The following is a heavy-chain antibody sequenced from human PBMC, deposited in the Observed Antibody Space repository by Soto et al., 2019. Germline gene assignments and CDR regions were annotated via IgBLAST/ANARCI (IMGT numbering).Heavy chain of an antibody. D-gene: IGHD3-10*01. CDR2: IIPILGIA. V-gene: IGHV1-69*02. J-gene: IGHJ5*02. CDR3: ARGGSGSGSRNWFDP. Sequence: QVQLVQSGAEVKKPGSSVKVSCKASGGTFSSYTISWVRQAPGQGLEWMGRIIPILGIANCAQKFQGRVTITADKSTSTAYMELSSLRSEDTAVYYCARGGSGSGSRNWFDPWGQGTLVTVSS. CDR1: GGTFSSYT.